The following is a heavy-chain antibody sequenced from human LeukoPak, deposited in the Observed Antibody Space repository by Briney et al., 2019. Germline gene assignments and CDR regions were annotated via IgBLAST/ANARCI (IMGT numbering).Heavy chain of an antibody. CDR3: ARDRDWYTFDS. V-gene: IGHV3-30*03. CDR2: ISYDGSNK. J-gene: IGHJ4*02. Sequence: GGSLRLSCAASGFTFSSYGMHWVRQAPGKGLEWVAVISYDGSNKYYADSVKGRFTISRDNAKNSLYLQMNSLRAEDTAVYYCARDRDWYTFDSWGRGVLVTVSS. CDR1: GFTFSSYG. D-gene: IGHD1-1*01.